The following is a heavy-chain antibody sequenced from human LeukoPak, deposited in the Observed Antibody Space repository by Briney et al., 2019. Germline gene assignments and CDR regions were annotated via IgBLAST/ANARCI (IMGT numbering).Heavy chain of an antibody. V-gene: IGHV4-34*01. Sequence: SETLSLTCAVYGGSFSGYYWSWIRQPPGKGLEWIGEINRSGSTNYNPSLKSRVTISVDTSENQFSLKLSSVTAADTAVYYCARGRGYSYGYVNYWGQGTLVTVSS. CDR2: INRSGST. D-gene: IGHD5-18*01. CDR1: GGSFSGYY. J-gene: IGHJ4*02. CDR3: ARGRGYSYGYVNY.